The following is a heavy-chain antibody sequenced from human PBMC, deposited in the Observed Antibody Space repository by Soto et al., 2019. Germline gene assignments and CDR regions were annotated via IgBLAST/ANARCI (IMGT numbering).Heavy chain of an antibody. J-gene: IGHJ4*02. D-gene: IGHD3-22*01. CDR1: GFTFSSYA. V-gene: IGHV3-30-3*01. CDR2: ISYDGSNK. CDR3: ARAMQERDDSSGYYFGTYYFDY. Sequence: PGGSLRLSCAASGFTFSSYAMHWVHQTPGKGLKWVAVISYDGSNKYYADSVKGRFTISRDNSKNTLYLQMNSLRAEDTAVYYCARAMQERDDSSGYYFGTYYFDYWGQGTLVTVSS.